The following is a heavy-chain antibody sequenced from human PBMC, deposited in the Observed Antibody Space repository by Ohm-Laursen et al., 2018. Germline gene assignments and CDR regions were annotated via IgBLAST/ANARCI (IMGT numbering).Heavy chain of an antibody. CDR3: ARGGSAWYGAD. J-gene: IGHJ4*02. Sequence: SLRLSCAASGFTFSDYSMSWVRQAPGKGLEWVSSISSRSVHIHYADSLKGRFTISRDSAKSSLYLQVNSLRVEDTAVYYCARGGSAWYGADWGQGILVTVSS. D-gene: IGHD6-19*01. CDR2: ISSRSVHI. CDR1: GFTFSDYS. V-gene: IGHV3-21*01.